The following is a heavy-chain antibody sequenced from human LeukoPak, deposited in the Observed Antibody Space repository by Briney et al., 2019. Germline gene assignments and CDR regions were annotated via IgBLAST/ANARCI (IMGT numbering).Heavy chain of an antibody. V-gene: IGHV3-33*01. CDR3: ARVKAGYYYYMDV. CDR1: GFAFNSFG. J-gene: IGHJ6*03. Sequence: PGGSLRLSCAASGFAFNSFGLHWVRQAPGRGLEWLAVVWYDENKKDYADSVKGRFTISRDNSKNTLYLQMNSLRAEDTAVYYCARVKAGYYYYMDVWGKGTTVTVSS. D-gene: IGHD3-10*01. CDR2: VWYDENKK.